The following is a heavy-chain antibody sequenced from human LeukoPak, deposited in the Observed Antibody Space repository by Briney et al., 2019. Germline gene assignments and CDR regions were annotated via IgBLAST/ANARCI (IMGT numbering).Heavy chain of an antibody. CDR3: ARRVPNYDFWSGYEGYFDY. CDR1: GGSLSSSSYY. CDR2: IYYSGST. Sequence: SETLSLTCTVSGGSLSSSSYYWGWIRQPPGKGLEWIGSIYYSGSTYYNPSLKSRVTISVDTSKNQFSLKLSSVTAADTAVYYCARRVPNYDFWSGYEGYFDYWGQGTLVTVSS. D-gene: IGHD3-3*01. V-gene: IGHV4-39*01. J-gene: IGHJ4*02.